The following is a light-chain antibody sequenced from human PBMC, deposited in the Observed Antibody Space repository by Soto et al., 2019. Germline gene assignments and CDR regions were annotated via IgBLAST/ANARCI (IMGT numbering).Light chain of an antibody. CDR2: DAS. CDR1: ESISTW. CDR3: QQYTGT. Sequence: IHMTQSSSTLSASVGYRVTITCRASESISTWLAWYKQKPGRSPKLLIYDASNLESGVPSRFSGSSSGKEFILTIDSVQPDDFATYYCQQYTGTFGQGTKVDIK. J-gene: IGKJ1*01. V-gene: IGKV1-5*01.